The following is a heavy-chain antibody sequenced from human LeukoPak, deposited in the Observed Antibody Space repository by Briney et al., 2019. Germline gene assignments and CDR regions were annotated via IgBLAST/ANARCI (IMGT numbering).Heavy chain of an antibody. J-gene: IGHJ4*02. CDR3: ARPRYCSSTNCYVDY. V-gene: IGHV3-7*01. CDR1: GFTFSTYW. Sequence: GGSLRLSCAASGFTFSTYWLSWVRQAPGKGLEWVANINQDGSEKNYVDSVKGQFTISRDNAKNSLYLQMNSLRVEDTAVCYCARPRYCSSTNCYVDYWGQGTLVTVSS. CDR2: INQDGSEK. D-gene: IGHD2-2*01.